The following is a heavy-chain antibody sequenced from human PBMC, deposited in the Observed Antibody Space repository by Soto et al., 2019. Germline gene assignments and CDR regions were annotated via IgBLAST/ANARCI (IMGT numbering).Heavy chain of an antibody. CDR3: ATPRGYSYGYFDY. Sequence: SETLSLTCSVSGGSISSSTSYWGWVRQPPGKRLEWIGSLYYSASTPTGSTYYNPSLQSRVTISVDTSKNQFSLKLTSATATDTAIYYCATPRGYSYGYFDYWGQGTLVTVSS. V-gene: IGHV4-39*01. CDR1: GGSISSSTSY. J-gene: IGHJ4*02. D-gene: IGHD5-18*01. CDR2: LYYSASTPTGST.